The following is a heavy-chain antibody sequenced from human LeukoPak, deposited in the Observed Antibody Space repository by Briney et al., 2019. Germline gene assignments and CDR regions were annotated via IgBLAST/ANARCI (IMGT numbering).Heavy chain of an antibody. J-gene: IGHJ4*02. CDR3: ARSSSWYYATSYFDY. CDR2: INPNSGGT. CDR1: GYTFTCYY. V-gene: IGHV1-2*02. Sequence: ASVKVSCKASGYTFTCYYMHWVRQAPGQGLEWMGWINPNSGGTNYAQKFQGRVTMTRDTSISTAYMELSRLRSDDTAVYYCARSSSWYYATSYFDYWGQGTLVTVSS. D-gene: IGHD6-13*01.